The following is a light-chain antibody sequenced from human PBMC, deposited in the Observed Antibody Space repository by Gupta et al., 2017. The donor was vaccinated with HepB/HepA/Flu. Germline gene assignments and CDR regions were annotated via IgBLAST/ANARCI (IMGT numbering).Light chain of an antibody. V-gene: IGKV3-15*01. CDR2: GAS. J-gene: IGKJ1*01. Sequence: EIVMTQSPATLSVSPGERATLSCRASQSVRTNLAWYQQKPGQAPRLLIYGASTRATDIPARFSGSGSGTEFTLTISSLQSEYFAVYYCQQYNNWPLTFGQGTKVEIK. CDR3: QQYNNWPLT. CDR1: QSVRTN.